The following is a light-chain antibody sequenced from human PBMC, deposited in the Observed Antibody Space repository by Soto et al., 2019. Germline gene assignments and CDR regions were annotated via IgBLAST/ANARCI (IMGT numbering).Light chain of an antibody. J-gene: IGKJ1*01. V-gene: IGKV1-5*03. CDR1: QTISSW. CDR2: KAS. CDR3: QHYNSYSEA. Sequence: DIQMTQSPSTLSGSVGDRVTITCRASQTISSWLAWYQQKPGKAPKLLTYKASTLKSGVPSRFSGSGSGTEFPLTISSLQPDDFATYYCQHYNSYSEAFGQGTKVELK.